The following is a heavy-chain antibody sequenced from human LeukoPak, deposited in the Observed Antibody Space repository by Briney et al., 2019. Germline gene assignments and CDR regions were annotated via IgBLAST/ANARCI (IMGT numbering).Heavy chain of an antibody. CDR3: ARHSGSGSLSRPFDP. CDR1: GDSVTSGTFY. V-gene: IGHV4-39*01. CDR2: VYYTGST. D-gene: IGHD3-10*01. Sequence: SETLSLTCTVSGDSVTSGTFYWAWLRQPPGKGLGWIATVYYTGSTYYNPSLKSRVTISIDTSKNQFSLKLRSVVAPDTAVYYCARHSGSGSLSRPFDPWGQGTLVTVSS. J-gene: IGHJ5*02.